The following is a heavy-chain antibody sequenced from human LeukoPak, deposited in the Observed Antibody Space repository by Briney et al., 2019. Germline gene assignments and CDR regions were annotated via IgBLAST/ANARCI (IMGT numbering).Heavy chain of an antibody. V-gene: IGHV1-3*01. J-gene: IGHJ4*02. CDR3: ARGGYCSGGSCYQFLTNY. CDR1: GYTFTSYA. Sequence: ASVKVSCTASGYTFTSYAMHWVRQAPGQRLEWMGWINAGNGNTKYSQKFQGRVTITRDTSASTAYMGLSSLRSEDTAVYYCARGGYCSGGSCYQFLTNYWGQGTLVTVSS. D-gene: IGHD2-15*01. CDR2: INAGNGNT.